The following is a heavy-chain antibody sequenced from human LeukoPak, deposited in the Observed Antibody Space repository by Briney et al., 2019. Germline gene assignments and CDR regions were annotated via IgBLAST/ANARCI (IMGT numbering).Heavy chain of an antibody. Sequence: GASVKVSCKASGYTFTSYAMNWVRQAPGQGLEWMGWINTNTGNPTYAQGFTGRFVFSLDTSVSTAYLQISSLKAEDTAVYYCARDSPVGGGDAFDIWGQGTMVTVSS. CDR2: INTNTGNP. J-gene: IGHJ3*02. CDR3: ARDSPVGGGDAFDI. D-gene: IGHD1-26*01. V-gene: IGHV7-4-1*02. CDR1: GYTFTSYA.